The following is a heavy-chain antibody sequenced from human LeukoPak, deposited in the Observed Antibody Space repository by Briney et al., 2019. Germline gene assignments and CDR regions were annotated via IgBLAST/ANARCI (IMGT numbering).Heavy chain of an antibody. CDR2: IYYSGST. CDR3: ASAWLSLIGFDY. D-gene: IGHD3-22*01. J-gene: IGHJ4*02. Sequence: SQTLSLTCTVSGGSISSGDYYWSWIRQPPGKGLEWIGSIYYSGSTYYNPSLKSRVTISVDTSKNQFSLKLSSVTAADTAVYYCASAWLSLIGFDYWGQGTLVTVSS. V-gene: IGHV4-39*01. CDR1: GGSISSGDYY.